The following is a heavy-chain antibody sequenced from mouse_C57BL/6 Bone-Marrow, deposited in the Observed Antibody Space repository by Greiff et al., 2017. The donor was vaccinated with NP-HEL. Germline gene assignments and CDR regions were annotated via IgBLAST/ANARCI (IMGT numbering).Heavy chain of an antibody. Sequence: DVMLVESGGGLVQPGGSLKLSCAASGFTFSDYGMAWVRQAPRKGPEWVAFISNLAYSIYYADTVTGRFTISRENAKNTLYLEMSSLRSEDTAMYYCARGLLRSYYAMDYWGQGTSVTVSS. CDR2: ISNLAYSI. CDR1: GFTFSDYG. CDR3: ARGLLRSYYAMDY. D-gene: IGHD1-1*01. V-gene: IGHV5-15*04. J-gene: IGHJ4*01.